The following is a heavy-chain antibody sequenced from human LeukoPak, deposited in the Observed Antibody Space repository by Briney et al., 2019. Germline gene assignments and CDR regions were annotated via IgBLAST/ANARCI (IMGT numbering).Heavy chain of an antibody. D-gene: IGHD2-21*02. Sequence: GGSLSLSCAASGFTFSSYSMNWVRQAPGKGLEWVSSISSSSSYIYYADSVKGRFTISRDNAKNSLYLQMNSLRAEDTAVYYCAPLPLAYCGGDCYHIDYWGQGTLVTVSS. V-gene: IGHV3-21*01. CDR1: GFTFSSYS. CDR2: ISSSSSYI. J-gene: IGHJ4*02. CDR3: APLPLAYCGGDCYHIDY.